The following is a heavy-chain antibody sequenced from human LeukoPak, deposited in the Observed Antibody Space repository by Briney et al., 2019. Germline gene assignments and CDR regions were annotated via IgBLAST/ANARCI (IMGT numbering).Heavy chain of an antibody. CDR1: GGSFSGYY. CDR3: ASPAIAVAGNRFDY. J-gene: IGHJ4*02. D-gene: IGHD6-19*01. Sequence: SETLSLTCAVYGGSFSGYYWSWIRQPPGKGLEWIGEINHSGSTNYNPSLKSRVTISVDTSKNQFSLKLSSVTAADTAVYYCASPAIAVAGNRFDYWGQGTLLTVSS. CDR2: INHSGST. V-gene: IGHV4-34*01.